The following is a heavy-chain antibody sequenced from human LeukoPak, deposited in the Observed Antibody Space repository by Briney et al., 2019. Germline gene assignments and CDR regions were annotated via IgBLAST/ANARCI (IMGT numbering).Heavy chain of an antibody. CDR1: GFTVSSNY. D-gene: IGHD6-13*01. V-gene: IGHV3-53*01. CDR3: ARETPDSSSWTVFDY. Sequence: GGSLRLSCAASGFTVSSNYMSWVRQAPGKGLEWVSVIYSGGNTYYADSVKGRFSISRDSAKNSLYLQMNSLRVEDTAVYYCARETPDSSSWTVFDYWGQGTLVTVSP. CDR2: IYSGGNT. J-gene: IGHJ4*02.